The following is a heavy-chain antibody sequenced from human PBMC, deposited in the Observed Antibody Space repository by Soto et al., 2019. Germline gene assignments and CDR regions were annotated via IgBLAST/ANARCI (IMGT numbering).Heavy chain of an antibody. J-gene: IGHJ5*02. V-gene: IGHV5-51*01. CDR1: GYSFTSYW. CDR2: IYPGDSDT. CDR3: ARRGSSSWFDP. Sequence: GESLKISCKGSGYSFTSYWIGWVRQMPGKGLEWMGIIYPGDSDTSYSPSFQGKVTISADKSISTAFLQWSSLKASDTAMYYCARRGSSSWFDPWGQGTLVTVSS. D-gene: IGHD6-6*01.